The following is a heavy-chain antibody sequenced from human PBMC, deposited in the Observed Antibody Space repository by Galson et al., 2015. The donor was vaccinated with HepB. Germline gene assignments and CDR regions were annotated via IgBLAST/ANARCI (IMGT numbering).Heavy chain of an antibody. CDR1: GYTFTGYY. D-gene: IGHD3-22*01. Sequence: SVKVSCKASGYTFTGYYMHWVRQAPGQELEWMGRINPNSGGTNYAQKFQGRVTMTRDTSISTAYMELSRLRSDDTVVYYCARGIGTYYYDSSGHHDAFDIWGQGTMVTVSS. CDR3: ARGIGTYYYDSSGHHDAFDI. CDR2: INPNSGGT. V-gene: IGHV1-2*05. J-gene: IGHJ3*02.